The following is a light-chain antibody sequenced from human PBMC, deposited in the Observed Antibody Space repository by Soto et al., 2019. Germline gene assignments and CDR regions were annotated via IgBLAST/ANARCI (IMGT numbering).Light chain of an antibody. CDR1: QVISSW. J-gene: IGKJ2*01. V-gene: IGKV1-12*01. Sequence: DIQMTQSPSSVSASVGDRVTITCRATQVISSWLAWYQQKPGKAPKLLIYATSNLQSGVPSRFSSSGSGADFTLIITSLEPDDFATYYSQQANSFPYAFGQGTKLES. CDR3: QQANSFPYA. CDR2: ATS.